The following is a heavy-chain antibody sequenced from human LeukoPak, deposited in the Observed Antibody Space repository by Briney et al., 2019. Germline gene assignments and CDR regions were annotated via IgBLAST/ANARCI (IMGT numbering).Heavy chain of an antibody. Sequence: GGSLRLSCAASGFTLSSYSMNWVRQAPGKGLEWVSSVSSSSSYIYYADSVKGRFTISRDNAKNSLSLQMNSLRAEDTAVYYCARVHISAWFMDSWGQGTLVTVSS. CDR3: ARVHISAWFMDS. D-gene: IGHD6-19*01. CDR1: GFTLSSYS. CDR2: VSSSSSYI. J-gene: IGHJ4*02. V-gene: IGHV3-21*01.